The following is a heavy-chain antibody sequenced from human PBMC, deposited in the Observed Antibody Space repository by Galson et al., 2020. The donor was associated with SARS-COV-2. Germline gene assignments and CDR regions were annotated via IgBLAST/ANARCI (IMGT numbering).Heavy chain of an antibody. V-gene: IGHV1-2*02. Sequence: GESLKISCKASGYTFTGYYMHWVRQAPGQGLEWMGWINPNSGGTNYAQKFQGRVTMTRDTSISTAYMELSRLRSDDTAVYYCARAPSGYDCFDYWGQGTLVTVSS. CDR1: GYTFTGYY. CDR2: INPNSGGT. CDR3: ARAPSGYDCFDY. D-gene: IGHD5-12*01. J-gene: IGHJ4*02.